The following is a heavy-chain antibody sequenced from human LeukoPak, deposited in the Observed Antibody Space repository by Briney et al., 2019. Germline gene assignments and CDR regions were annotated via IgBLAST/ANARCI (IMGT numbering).Heavy chain of an antibody. CDR2: IYTSGST. Sequence: SETLSLTCTVSGGSISSGSYYWSWIRQPAGKGLEWIGRIYTSGSTNYNPSLKSRVTISVDTSKNQFSLKLSSVTAADTAVYYCAATGDGNWFDPWGQGTLVTVSS. J-gene: IGHJ5*02. V-gene: IGHV4-61*02. CDR3: AATGDGNWFDP. D-gene: IGHD7-27*01. CDR1: GGSISSGSYY.